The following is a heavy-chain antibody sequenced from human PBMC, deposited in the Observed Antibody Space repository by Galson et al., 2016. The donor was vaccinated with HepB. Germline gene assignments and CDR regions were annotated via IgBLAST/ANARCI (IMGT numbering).Heavy chain of an antibody. CDR3: AKIRFDRYYDTRSFYIFDY. CDR1: GYTFINYA. V-gene: IGHV1-3*01. J-gene: IGHJ4*02. CDR2: INPYNGNT. Sequence: SVKVSCKASGYTFINYAISWVRQAPGQRLEWMGWINPYNGNTKYSQKFQGRVTITRDTSANTAYMELSSLRFEDTDVYYCAKIRFDRYYDTRSFYIFDYWGQGTLVTVSS. D-gene: IGHD3-22*01.